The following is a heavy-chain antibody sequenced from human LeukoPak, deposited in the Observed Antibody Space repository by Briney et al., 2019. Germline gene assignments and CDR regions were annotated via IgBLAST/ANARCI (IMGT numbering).Heavy chain of an antibody. V-gene: IGHV4-39*01. CDR3: ARLGSGSYYGDAFDI. J-gene: IGHJ3*02. Sequence: SETLPLTCTVSGGSISSSSYYWGWIRQPPGKGLEWIGSIYYSGSTYYNPSLKSRVTISVDTSKNQFSLKLSSVTAADTAVYYCARLGSGSYYGDAFDIWGRGTMVTVSS. CDR2: IYYSGST. D-gene: IGHD1-26*01. CDR1: GGSISSSSYY.